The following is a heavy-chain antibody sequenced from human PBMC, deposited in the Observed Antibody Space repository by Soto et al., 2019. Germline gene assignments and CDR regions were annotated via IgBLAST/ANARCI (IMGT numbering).Heavy chain of an antibody. CDR1: GYTFTSYY. D-gene: IGHD2-2*01. CDR2: INPSGGST. J-gene: IGHJ6*02. V-gene: IGHV1-46*01. CDR3: AIRLQHLPAAINNNYYYGMDV. Sequence: ASVKVSCKASGYTFTSYYMHWVRQAPGQGLEWLGIINPSGGSTSYAQKFQGRVTMTRDTSTSTVYMELSSLRSEDTAVYYCAIRLQHLPAAINNNYYYGMDVWGQGTTVTSP.